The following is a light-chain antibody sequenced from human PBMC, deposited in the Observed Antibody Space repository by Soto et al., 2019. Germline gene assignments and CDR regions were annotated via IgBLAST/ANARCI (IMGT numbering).Light chain of an antibody. CDR2: AVS. CDR3: SSYTSSNTLEV. V-gene: IGLV2-14*01. CDR1: SSDVGLYDY. J-gene: IGLJ3*02. Sequence: QSVLTQPASVSGSPGQSITISCTGTSSDVGLYDYVSWYQQHPGKAPQLMIYAVSNRPSGVSNRFSASKSGNTASLTISGLQAEDEGDYYCSSYTSSNTLEVFGGGTKLTVL.